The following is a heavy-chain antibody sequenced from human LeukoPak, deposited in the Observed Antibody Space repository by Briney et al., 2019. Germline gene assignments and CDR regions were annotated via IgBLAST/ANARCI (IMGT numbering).Heavy chain of an antibody. CDR3: TTEDDSSGYYIY. CDR1: GFTFSNAW. V-gene: IGHV3-15*01. Sequence: GGSLRLSCAASGFTFSNAWMSWVRQAPGKGLEWVGRIKSKTDGGTTDYAAPVKGRFTISRDDSTNTLYLQMNSLKTEDTAVYYCTTEDDSSGYYIYWGQGTLVTVSS. J-gene: IGHJ4*02. D-gene: IGHD3-22*01. CDR2: IKSKTDGGTT.